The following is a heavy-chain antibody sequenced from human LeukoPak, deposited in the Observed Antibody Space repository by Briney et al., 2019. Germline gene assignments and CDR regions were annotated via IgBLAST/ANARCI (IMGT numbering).Heavy chain of an antibody. CDR2: ISGSGGST. J-gene: IGHJ4*02. Sequence: PVGSLRLSCAASGFTFSSYAMSWVRQAPGKGLEWVSAISGSGGSTYYADSEKGRFTISRDNSKNTLYLQMNSLRAEDTAVYYCAKDLIAARGTFDYWGQGTLVTVSS. D-gene: IGHD6-6*01. V-gene: IGHV3-23*01. CDR3: AKDLIAARGTFDY. CDR1: GFTFSSYA.